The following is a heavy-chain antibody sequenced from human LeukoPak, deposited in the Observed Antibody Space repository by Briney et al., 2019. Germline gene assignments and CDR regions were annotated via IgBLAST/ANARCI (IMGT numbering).Heavy chain of an antibody. D-gene: IGHD5-18*01. V-gene: IGHV4-59*01. CDR3: ARHSSRGYSYDFDY. J-gene: IGHJ4*02. CDR2: IYHSGST. CDR1: GGSITTYY. Sequence: PSETLSLTCTVSGGSITTYYWSWIRQPPGKGLEWIGYIYHSGSTKYNPSLKSRVTMSVDTSKNQFSLKLNSVTAADTAVYYCARHSSRGYSYDFDYWGQGTLVTVSS.